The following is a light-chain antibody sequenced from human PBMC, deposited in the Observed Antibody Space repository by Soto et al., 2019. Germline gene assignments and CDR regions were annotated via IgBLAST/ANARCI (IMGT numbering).Light chain of an antibody. V-gene: IGLV2-23*01. Sequence: QSALTQPASVSGSPGQSITISCTGTSSDVGSYNLVSWYQQHPGKAPKLMIYEGTRRPSGVSNRFSASKSGNTASLTISGLQAEDEADYYCCSYAGSSPLFGGGTQLTVL. CDR3: CSYAGSSPL. CDR2: EGT. CDR1: SSDVGSYNL. J-gene: IGLJ2*01.